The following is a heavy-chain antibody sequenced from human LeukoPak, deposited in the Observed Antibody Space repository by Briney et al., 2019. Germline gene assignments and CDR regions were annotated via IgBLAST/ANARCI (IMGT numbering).Heavy chain of an antibody. V-gene: IGHV3-7*03. CDR1: GFTYSSYW. D-gene: IGHD1-26*01. CDR3: TRDYRGTFDY. Sequence: GGSLRLSCVASGFTYSSYWMSWVRQAPGKGLEWVANIKQDGSEKNYVDSVKGRFTISRDNAKNSLYLQMNSLRAENTAVYYCTRDYRGTFDYWGQGTLVTVSS. CDR2: IKQDGSEK. J-gene: IGHJ4*02.